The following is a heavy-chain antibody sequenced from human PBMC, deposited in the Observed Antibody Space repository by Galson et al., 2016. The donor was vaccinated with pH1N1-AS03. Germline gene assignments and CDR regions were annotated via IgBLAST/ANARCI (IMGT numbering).Heavy chain of an antibody. V-gene: IGHV3-23*01. Sequence: SLRLSCAASGFRLTSIAMSWVRQAPGKGLEWVSGVVTNGDTYFADSVKGRFSISRDDSKNTMYLQMDSLGFEDTAIYYCAKHRVYNDAQWVFDCGGQGNPVTVSS. D-gene: IGHD5-24*01. CDR1: GFRLTSIA. J-gene: IGHJ4*02. CDR3: AKHRVYNDAQWVFDC. CDR2: VVTNGDT.